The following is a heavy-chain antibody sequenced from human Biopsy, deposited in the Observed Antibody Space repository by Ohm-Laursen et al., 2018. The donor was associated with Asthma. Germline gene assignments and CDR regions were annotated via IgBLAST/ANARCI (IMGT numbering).Heavy chain of an antibody. V-gene: IGHV3-53*01. CDR3: ARGDSSNWSHYYFDY. J-gene: IGHJ4*02. Sequence: LSPTCAASGFTVSSNGMSWVRQPPGKGLECVLVIYIGGGTFYADSVKGRVTISRDISKNTLSLQMHSLRAEDTAVYYCARGDSSNWSHYYFDYWGQGTLVTGSS. CDR1: GFTVSSNG. D-gene: IGHD3-22*01. CDR2: IYIGGGT.